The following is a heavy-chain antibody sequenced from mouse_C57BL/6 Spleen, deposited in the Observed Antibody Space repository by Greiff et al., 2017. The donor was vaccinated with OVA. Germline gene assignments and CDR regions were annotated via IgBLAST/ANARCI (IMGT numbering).Heavy chain of an antibody. CDR1: GYTFTSYW. D-gene: IGHD4-1*01. V-gene: IGHV1-69*01. CDR3: ARTGTGYFDV. CDR2: FDPSDSYT. Sequence: QVQLQQPGAELVMPGASVKLSCKASGYTFTSYWMHWVKQRPGQGLEWIGEFDPSDSYTNYNQKFKGKSTLTVDKSSSTAYMQSSSLTSEDSAVYDGARTGTGYFDVWGTGTTVTVSS. J-gene: IGHJ1*03.